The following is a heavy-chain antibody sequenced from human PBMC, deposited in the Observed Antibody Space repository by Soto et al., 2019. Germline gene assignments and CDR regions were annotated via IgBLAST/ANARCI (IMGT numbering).Heavy chain of an antibody. CDR1: GFSFSNAW. D-gene: IGHD3-16*02. Sequence: GGSLRLSCAASGFSFSNAWINWVRQVPGKGLEWVGRIKSKTDGGTTDFAAPVKGRFAISRDDSNNMVYLQMNSLKTEDTAVYYCQTDSYIPIVITVLAYWGNGTLVPVSS. CDR2: IKSKTDGGTT. CDR3: QTDSYIPIVITVLAY. V-gene: IGHV3-15*07. J-gene: IGHJ4*01.